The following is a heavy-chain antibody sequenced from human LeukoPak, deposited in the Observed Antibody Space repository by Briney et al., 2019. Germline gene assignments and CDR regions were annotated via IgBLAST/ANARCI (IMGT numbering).Heavy chain of an antibody. CDR3: ARDIKAYDFWSGYSLNWFDP. D-gene: IGHD3-3*01. V-gene: IGHV1-46*01. Sequence: ASVKVSCKASGCTFTSYYMHWVRQAPGQGLEWMGIINPSGGSTSYAQKFQGRVAMTRDTSTSTVYMELSSLRSEDTAVYYCARDIKAYDFWSGYSLNWFDPWGQGTLVTVSS. CDR1: GCTFTSYY. J-gene: IGHJ5*02. CDR2: INPSGGST.